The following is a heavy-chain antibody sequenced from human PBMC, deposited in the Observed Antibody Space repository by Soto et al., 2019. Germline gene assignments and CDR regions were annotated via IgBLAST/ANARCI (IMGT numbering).Heavy chain of an antibody. D-gene: IGHD3-3*01. CDR3: ARGPTWTNNWFDP. CDR1: GGSISSGDYY. V-gene: IGHV4-30-4*01. J-gene: IGHJ5*02. CDR2: IYYSGST. Sequence: SETLSLTCTVSGGSISSGDYYWSWIRQPPGKGLEWIGYIYYSGSTYYNPSLRSRVTISVDTSKNQFSLKLSSVTAADTAVYYCARGPTWTNNWFDPWGQGTLVTVS.